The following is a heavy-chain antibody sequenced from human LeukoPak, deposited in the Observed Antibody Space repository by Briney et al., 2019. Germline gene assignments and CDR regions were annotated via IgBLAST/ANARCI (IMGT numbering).Heavy chain of an antibody. V-gene: IGHV1-8*03. CDR2: MNPNSGNT. D-gene: IGHD3-22*01. Sequence: ASVKVSCKASGYTFTSHDINWVRQATGQGLEWMGWMNPNSGNTGYAQKFQGRVTITRNTSISTAYMELSSLRSEDTAVYYCARAYYYDSEGFDPWGQGTLVTVSS. CDR3: ARAYYYDSEGFDP. J-gene: IGHJ5*02. CDR1: GYTFTSHD.